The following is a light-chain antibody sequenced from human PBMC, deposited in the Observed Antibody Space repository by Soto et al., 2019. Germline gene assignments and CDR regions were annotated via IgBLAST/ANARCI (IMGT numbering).Light chain of an antibody. CDR2: EVS. Sequence: QSVLTQPASVSGSPGQSITISCTGTSSDVGGYNYVSWYQQHPGKAPKLMIYEVSNRPSGVSNRFSGSKSGNTASLTISGLQAEDEADYYCCSYAGSSTFEFGGGTKLTVL. J-gene: IGLJ2*01. CDR3: CSYAGSSTFE. CDR1: SSDVGGYNY. V-gene: IGLV2-14*01.